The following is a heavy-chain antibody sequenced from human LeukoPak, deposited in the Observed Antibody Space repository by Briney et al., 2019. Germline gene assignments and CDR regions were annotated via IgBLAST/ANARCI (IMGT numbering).Heavy chain of an antibody. Sequence: GASVNVSCKASGYTFTNFYIHWVRQAPGQGLEWMGWNNPNSGDTNYAPRFRGRVTMTRDTSISTAYMEVSRLTSDDTAIYYCATGYGDYVSRFDSWGQGTLVTVYS. CDR1: GYTFTNFY. D-gene: IGHD4-17*01. CDR2: NNPNSGDT. J-gene: IGHJ4*02. V-gene: IGHV1-2*02. CDR3: ATGYGDYVSRFDS.